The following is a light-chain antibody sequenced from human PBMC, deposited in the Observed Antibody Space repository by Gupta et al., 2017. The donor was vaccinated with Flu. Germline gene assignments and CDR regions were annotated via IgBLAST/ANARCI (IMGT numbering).Light chain of an antibody. Sequence: QSVLTQPPSASWPPGPRVTISCSGSSSNIGSNTVNWYQQLPGTAPKLLIYSNNQRPSGVPDRFSGSKSGTSASLAISGLQAEDEADYYCAAWDDSLNAVVFGGGTKLAVL. J-gene: IGLJ2*01. CDR3: AAWDDSLNAVV. V-gene: IGLV1-44*01. CDR1: SSNIGSNT. CDR2: SNN.